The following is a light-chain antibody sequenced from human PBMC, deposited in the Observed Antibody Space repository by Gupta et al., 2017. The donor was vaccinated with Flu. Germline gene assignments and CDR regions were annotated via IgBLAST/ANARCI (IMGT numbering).Light chain of an antibody. CDR3: QQYNDWPPLT. CDR1: QSVSSN. CDR2: GAS. V-gene: IGKV3-15*01. J-gene: IGKJ4*01. Sequence: TVMTQSAATLSVSPGERATLSCRASQSVSSNLAWYQQKPGQAPRLLIYGASTRATGIPARFSGSGSGTEFTLTISSLQSEDFAVYYCQQYNDWPPLTFGGGTKVEIK.